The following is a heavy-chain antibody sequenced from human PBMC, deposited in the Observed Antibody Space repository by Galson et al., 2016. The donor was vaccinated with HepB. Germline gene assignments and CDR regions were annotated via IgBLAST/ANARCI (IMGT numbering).Heavy chain of an antibody. V-gene: IGHV4-34*01. Sequence: SETLSLTCAVYGGPFNAYYWNWIRQPPGKGLEWIGEINPLGSPKYNPSLESRITISVDTSKSQFSLKLSSVTAADTAVYYCARFEGSGSYFVDQWCQGTLVTVSS. CDR1: GGPFNAYY. CDR3: ARFEGSGSYFVDQ. D-gene: IGHD3-10*01. J-gene: IGHJ4*01. CDR2: INPLGSP.